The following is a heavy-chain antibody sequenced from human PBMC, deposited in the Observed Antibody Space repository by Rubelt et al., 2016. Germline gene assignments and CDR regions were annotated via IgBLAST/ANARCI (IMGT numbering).Heavy chain of an antibody. V-gene: IGHV3-30*02. D-gene: IGHD5-18*01. Sequence: QVQLVESGGGVVQPGGSLRLSCAASGVTFSRYGMHWVRQAPGKGLEWVAFIRYDGSNKYYADSVTGRFTISRDNSKNTLYLQMNSLRAEDTAVYYCARRQLWSFLFDYWGQGTLVTVSS. CDR3: ARRQLWSFLFDY. J-gene: IGHJ4*02. CDR1: GVTFSRYG. CDR2: IRYDGSNK.